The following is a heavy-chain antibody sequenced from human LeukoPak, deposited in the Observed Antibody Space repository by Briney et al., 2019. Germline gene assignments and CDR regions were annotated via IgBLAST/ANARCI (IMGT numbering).Heavy chain of an antibody. V-gene: IGHV1-8*03. Sequence: ASVKVSCKASGYTFTSYDINWVRQATGQGLEWMGWMNPNSGNTDYAQKFQGRVTFTRNLFISTAYMELNSLRSEDTAVYYCACSVLSRPAWGQGTLVTVSS. CDR1: GYTFTSYD. CDR2: MNPNSGNT. CDR3: ACSVLSRPA. D-gene: IGHD3-16*01. J-gene: IGHJ5*02.